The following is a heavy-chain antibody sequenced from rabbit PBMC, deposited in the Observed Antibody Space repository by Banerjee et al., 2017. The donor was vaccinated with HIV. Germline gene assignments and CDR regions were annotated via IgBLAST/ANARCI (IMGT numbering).Heavy chain of an antibody. CDR1: GFSFSDRDV. CDR3: ARDLAGAIGWNFYL. CDR2: INTATGKP. J-gene: IGHJ4*01. Sequence: QEHLKESGGGLVQPGGSLTLTCKASGFSFSDRDVMCWVRQAPGKGLEWIACINTATGKPVYATWAKGRFTISTTSSTTVTLQMTSLTAADTATYFCARDLAGAIGWNFYLWGPGTLVTVS. D-gene: IGHD4-1*01. V-gene: IGHV1S45*01.